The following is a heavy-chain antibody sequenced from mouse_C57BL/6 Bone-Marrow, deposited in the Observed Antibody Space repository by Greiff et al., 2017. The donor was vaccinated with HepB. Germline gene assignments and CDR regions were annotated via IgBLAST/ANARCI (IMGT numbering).Heavy chain of an antibody. CDR1: GYTFTDYY. D-gene: IGHD3-1*01. CDR2: INPNNGGT. CDR3: ARSRFAGGAMDY. V-gene: IGHV1-26*01. J-gene: IGHJ4*01. Sequence: VQLKQSGPELVKPGASVKISCKASGYTFTDYYMNWVKQSHGKSLEWIGDINPNNGGTSYNQKFKGKATLTVDKSSSTAYMELRSLTSEDSAVYYCARSRFAGGAMDYWGQGTSVTVSS.